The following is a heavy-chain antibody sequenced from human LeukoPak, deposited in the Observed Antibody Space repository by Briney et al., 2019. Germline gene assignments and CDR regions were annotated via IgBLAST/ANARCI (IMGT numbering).Heavy chain of an antibody. V-gene: IGHV4-39*01. CDR3: ARHEAKGSGSYYPNFDY. D-gene: IGHD3-10*01. J-gene: IGHJ4*02. CDR1: GGSMSSSSYY. CDR2: IYSSGST. Sequence: PSETLSLTCTVSGGSMSSSSYYWGWIRQPPGKGLEWIGSIYSSGSTYYNPSLKSRVTISVDTSKNQFSLKLNSVTAADTAVYYCARHEAKGSGSYYPNFDYWGQGTLVTVSS.